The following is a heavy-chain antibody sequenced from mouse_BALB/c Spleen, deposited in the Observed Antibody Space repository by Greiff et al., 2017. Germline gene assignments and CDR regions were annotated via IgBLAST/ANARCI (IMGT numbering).Heavy chain of an antibody. D-gene: IGHD2-10*02. CDR3: AKYGKGGYYFDY. V-gene: IGHV5-9-3*01. J-gene: IGHJ2*01. Sequence: DVKLVESGGGLVKPGGSLKLSCAASGFTFSSYAMSWVRQTPEKRLEWVATISSGGSYTYYPDSVKGRFTISRDNAKNTLYLQMSSLRSEDTAMYYCAKYGKGGYYFDYWGQGTTLTVSS. CDR1: GFTFSSYA. CDR2: ISSGGSYT.